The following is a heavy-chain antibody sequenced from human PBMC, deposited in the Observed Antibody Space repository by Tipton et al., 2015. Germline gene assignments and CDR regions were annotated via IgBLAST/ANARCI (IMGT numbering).Heavy chain of an antibody. J-gene: IGHJ3*02. CDR1: GGSISTRTYY. V-gene: IGHV4-39*01. Sequence: LRLSCSVSGGSISTRTYYWGWIRQPPGKGLEFIGTIYYSGSTYYNPSLKSRVSISGNTSKNYFSLSLSSVTAADTAVYYCARGSFDIWGQGTLVTVSS. CDR3: ARGSFDI. CDR2: IYYSGST.